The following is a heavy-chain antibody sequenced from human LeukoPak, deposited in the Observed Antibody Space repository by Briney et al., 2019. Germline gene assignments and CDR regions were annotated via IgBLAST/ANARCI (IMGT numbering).Heavy chain of an antibody. CDR2: INGRGNYI. Sequence: PVGSLRLSCAASGFTFSTYNMNWVRQAPGKGLEWVSSINGRGNYIYYADSMKGRFTISRDNAKNSLYLQMNSLRDDDTAVYYCAREDGVVGATGAFDIWGQGTMVTVSS. CDR3: AREDGVVGATGAFDI. V-gene: IGHV3-21*01. CDR1: GFTFSTYN. J-gene: IGHJ3*02. D-gene: IGHD1-26*01.